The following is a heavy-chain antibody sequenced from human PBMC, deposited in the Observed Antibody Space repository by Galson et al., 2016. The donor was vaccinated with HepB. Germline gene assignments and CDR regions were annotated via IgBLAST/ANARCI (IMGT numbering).Heavy chain of an antibody. V-gene: IGHV3-72*01. Sequence: SLRLSCAASGFSFRDYYMDRVRQAPGKGLEWVGHIRHKAGTYSTDYAAPVKGRVTISRDDSQNSLYLQMNSLKSDDTAVYYCVRDTWGLDYWGQGALVTVSS. CDR1: GFSFRDYY. CDR3: VRDTWGLDY. D-gene: IGHD7-27*01. CDR2: IRHKAGTYST. J-gene: IGHJ4*02.